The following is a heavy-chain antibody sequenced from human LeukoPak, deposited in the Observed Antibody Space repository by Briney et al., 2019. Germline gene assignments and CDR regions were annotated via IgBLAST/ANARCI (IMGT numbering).Heavy chain of an antibody. J-gene: IGHJ4*02. Sequence: GGSLRLSCAASGFTFSSYSMNWVRQAPGKGLEWVSYISSSGSTIYYADSVKGRFTISRDNAKNSLYLQMNSLRAEDTAVYYCARVNRVVGATKAYYFDYWGQGTLVTVSS. CDR3: ARVNRVVGATKAYYFDY. D-gene: IGHD1-26*01. V-gene: IGHV3-48*04. CDR2: ISSSGSTI. CDR1: GFTFSSYS.